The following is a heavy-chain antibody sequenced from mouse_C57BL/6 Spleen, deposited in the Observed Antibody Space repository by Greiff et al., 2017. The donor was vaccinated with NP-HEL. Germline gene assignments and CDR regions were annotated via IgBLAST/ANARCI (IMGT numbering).Heavy chain of an antibody. Sequence: EVMLVESGGGLVKPGGSLKLSCAASGFTFSSYTMSWVRQTPEKRLEWVATLSGGGGNTYYPDSVKGRFTISRDNAKNTLYLQMSSLRSEDTALYYCARLYYDYDPAWFAYWGQGTLVTVSA. V-gene: IGHV5-9*01. CDR2: LSGGGGNT. J-gene: IGHJ3*01. CDR3: ARLYYDYDPAWFAY. CDR1: GFTFSSYT. D-gene: IGHD2-4*01.